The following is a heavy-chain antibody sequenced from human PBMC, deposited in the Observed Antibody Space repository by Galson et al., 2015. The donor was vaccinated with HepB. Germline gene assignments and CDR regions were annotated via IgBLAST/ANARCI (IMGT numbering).Heavy chain of an antibody. CDR1: GNSLNNYW. D-gene: IGHD1-26*01. V-gene: IGHV5-51*01. CDR2: IYFGDSDI. J-gene: IGHJ5*02. CDR3: ARHMEEWELLSGVWFDP. Sequence: QSGAEVKKPGESLKISCKASGNSLNNYWIGWVRQVPGKGLEWMGIIYFGDSDIRYSPSFQGQVTISVDKSINTAYLQWSSLKASDTAIYYCARHMEEWELLSGVWFDPWGQGTLVTVSS.